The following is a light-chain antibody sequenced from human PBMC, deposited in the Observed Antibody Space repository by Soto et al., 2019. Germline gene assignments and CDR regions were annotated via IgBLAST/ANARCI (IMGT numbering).Light chain of an antibody. CDR3: QQYGSSPT. J-gene: IGKJ5*01. CDR2: GAS. CDR1: QSVSRSY. Sequence: EILLTQSPGTLSLSAGERATLSCRASQSVSRSYLAWYQQKPGHAPSLLIYGASSRATGIPDRLSGSGSGTDFTLTISRLEPEDFAVYYCQQYGSSPTFGQGTRLEIK. V-gene: IGKV3-20*01.